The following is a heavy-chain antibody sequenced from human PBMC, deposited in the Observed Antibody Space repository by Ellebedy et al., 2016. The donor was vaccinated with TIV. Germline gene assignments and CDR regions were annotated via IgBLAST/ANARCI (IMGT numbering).Heavy chain of an antibody. CDR1: GYTFTSYY. V-gene: IGHV1-46*01. J-gene: IGHJ5*02. CDR2: INPSGGST. CDR3: ARDPVNTWDLSWNWFDP. Sequence: ASVKVSCXASGYTFTSYYMHWVRQAPGQGLEWMGIINPSGGSTSYAQKFQGRVTMTRDTSTSTVYMELSSLRSEDTAVYYCARDPVNTWDLSWNWFDPWGQGTLVTVSS. D-gene: IGHD4-17*01.